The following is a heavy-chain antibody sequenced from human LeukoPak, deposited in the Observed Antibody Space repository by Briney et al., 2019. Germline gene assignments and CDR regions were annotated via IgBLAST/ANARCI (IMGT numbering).Heavy chain of an antibody. CDR1: GFPFSSYW. V-gene: IGHV3-74*01. CDR2: FNTDGSSK. D-gene: IGHD2-2*01. J-gene: IGHJ4*02. Sequence: PGGSLRLPCAASGFPFSSYWVHGAPKARGKGLVGFSRFNTDGSSKSYADSVKGRFTISRDNAKNTPWLQMNSLRAEDTAVYYCVRGVPVTPGIDYWGQGTLVTVSS. CDR3: VRGVPVTPGIDY.